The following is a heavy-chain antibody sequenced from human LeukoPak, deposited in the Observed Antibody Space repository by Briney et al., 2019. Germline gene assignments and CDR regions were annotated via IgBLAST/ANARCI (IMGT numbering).Heavy chain of an antibody. Sequence: PSETLSLTCTVSGGSISSYYWSWIRQPPGKGLEWIGEINHSGSTNYNPSLKSRVTISVDTSKNQFSLKLSSVTAADTAVYYCARASSNYYYYYMDVWGKGTTVTISS. CDR3: ARASSNYYYYYMDV. CDR1: GGSISSYY. CDR2: INHSGST. V-gene: IGHV4-34*01. J-gene: IGHJ6*03.